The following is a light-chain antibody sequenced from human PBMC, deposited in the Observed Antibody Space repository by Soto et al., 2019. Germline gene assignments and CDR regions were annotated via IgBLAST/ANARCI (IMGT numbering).Light chain of an antibody. CDR3: QQLSNWPPIFT. V-gene: IGKV3-11*01. J-gene: IGKJ3*01. Sequence: EIVLTQSPATLSLSPGEIATLSCRASQSVSSYLAWYQQKPGQAPRLLIYDASNRATGIPVRFSGSGSGSDFILTISSLEPEDFAVYYCQQLSNWPPIFTFCPGTKVDIK. CDR1: QSVSSY. CDR2: DAS.